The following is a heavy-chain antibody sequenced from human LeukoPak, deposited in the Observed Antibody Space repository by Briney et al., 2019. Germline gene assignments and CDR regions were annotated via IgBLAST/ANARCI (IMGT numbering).Heavy chain of an antibody. D-gene: IGHD6-19*01. Sequence: GGSLRLSCAASGFTFSNYAMHWVRQAPGKGLEWVAVIGYDGKYKHYADSVKGRFSISRDRSKTTVGLEMSSLRTDDTAVYYCARGSGWFFDTWGQGTLVTVSS. V-gene: IGHV3-30*04. CDR3: ARGSGWFFDT. CDR1: GFTFSNYA. J-gene: IGHJ4*02. CDR2: IGYDGKYK.